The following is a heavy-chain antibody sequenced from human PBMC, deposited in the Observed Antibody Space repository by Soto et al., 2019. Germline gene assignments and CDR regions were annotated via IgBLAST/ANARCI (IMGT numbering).Heavy chain of an antibody. J-gene: IGHJ6*02. CDR1: GFTLNNSW. Sequence: PGGSLRLSCAVSGFTLNNSWMTWARQATGKGLEWVGRIKSKTDGGTTDYAAPVKGRFTISGDDSKNTLNLQMNSLKTEDTAVYYCTSVPYYYYGMDVWGQGTTVTVSS. CDR3: TSVPYYYYGMDV. CDR2: IKSKTDGGTT. V-gene: IGHV3-15*01.